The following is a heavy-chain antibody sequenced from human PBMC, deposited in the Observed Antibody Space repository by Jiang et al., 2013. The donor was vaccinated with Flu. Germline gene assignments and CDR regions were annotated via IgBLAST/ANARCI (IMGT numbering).Heavy chain of an antibody. Sequence: SGGGLVQPGGSLRLSCAASGFTFSSYWMSWVRQAPGKGLEWVANIKQDGSEKYYVDSVKGRFTISRDNAKNSLYLQMNSLRAEDTAVYYCARGGWELMVYAIGRIDYWGQGTLVTVSS. D-gene: IGHD2-8*01. CDR2: IKQDGSEK. V-gene: IGHV3-7*01. CDR1: GFTFSSYW. J-gene: IGHJ4*02. CDR3: ARGGWELMVYAIGRIDY.